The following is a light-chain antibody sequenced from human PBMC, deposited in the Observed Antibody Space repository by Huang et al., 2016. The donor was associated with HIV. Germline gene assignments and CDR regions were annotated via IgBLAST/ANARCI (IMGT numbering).Light chain of an antibody. V-gene: IGKV3-20*01. Sequence: EIVLTQSPGTLSLSPGERATLSCRASQTVTSSYLAWYQQRPCQAPRLLLFDASKSATGSPDRFSGSWSGTDFTLTISRLEPEDSAVYYCQQYGSSPLLTFGPGTKVEIK. CDR2: DAS. CDR3: QQYGSSPLLT. J-gene: IGKJ3*01. CDR1: QTVTSSY.